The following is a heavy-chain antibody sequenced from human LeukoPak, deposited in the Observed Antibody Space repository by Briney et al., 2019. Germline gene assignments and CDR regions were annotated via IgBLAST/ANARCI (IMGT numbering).Heavy chain of an antibody. CDR1: GYTFTGHY. J-gene: IGHJ3*02. Sequence: ASVKVSCKASGYTFTGHYMHWVRQAPGQGLEWMGIINPSGGGSSYAQKFQGRVTMTRDTSTSTVYMELSSLRSEDTALYYCARGGRGEGTGTTRVAFDIWGQGTMVTVSS. D-gene: IGHD1-1*01. V-gene: IGHV1-46*01. CDR2: INPSGGGS. CDR3: ARGGRGEGTGTTRVAFDI.